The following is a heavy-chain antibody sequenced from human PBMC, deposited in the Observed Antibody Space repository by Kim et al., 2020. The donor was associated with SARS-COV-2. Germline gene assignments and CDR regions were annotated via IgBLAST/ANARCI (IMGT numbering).Heavy chain of an antibody. V-gene: IGHV1-18*01. Sequence: ASVKVSCKASGYTFITYGISWVRQAPGQGLEWMGWISAYNGNTNYAQKIQGRVTMTTDTSTSTAYMELRSLRSDDTAMYYCARDRGGYYSGGAYGMDVWGQGTTVTVSS. CDR2: ISAYNGNT. CDR1: GYTFITYG. J-gene: IGHJ6*02. CDR3: ARDRGGYYSGGAYGMDV. D-gene: IGHD2-8*02.